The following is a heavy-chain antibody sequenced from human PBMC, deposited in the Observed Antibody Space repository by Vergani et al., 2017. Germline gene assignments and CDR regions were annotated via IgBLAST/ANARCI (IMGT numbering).Heavy chain of an antibody. CDR1: VGTFSSYA. CDR2: IIPLLGLA. Sequence: QVQLVQSGAEVKKPGSSVKVSCKASVGTFSSYAISWVRQAPGQGPEWMGRIIPLLGLATYAQKFQGRVTITAAKSTSTAYMELSSRRSEDTAVYYCARDLRAYCGGDCYAFLYFQHWGQGTLVTVS. V-gene: IGHV1-69*04. CDR3: ARDLRAYCGGDCYAFLYFQH. J-gene: IGHJ1*01. D-gene: IGHD2-21*02.